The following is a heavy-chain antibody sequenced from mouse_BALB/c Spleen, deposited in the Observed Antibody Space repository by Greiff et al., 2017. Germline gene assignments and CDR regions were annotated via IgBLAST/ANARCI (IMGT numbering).Heavy chain of an antibody. V-gene: IGHV1-54*01. J-gene: IGHJ1*01. CDR1: GYAFTNYL. CDR3: ARIYDGRWDPFDV. CDR2: INPGSGGT. Sequence: QVQLQQSGAELVRPGTSVKVSCKASGYAFTNYLIAWVKQRPGQGLEWIGVINPGSGGTNYNEKFTGKATLTADKSSSTAYMQLRSLTSDDSAVYFCARIYDGRWDPFDVWGAGTTVTVSA. D-gene: IGHD2-3*01.